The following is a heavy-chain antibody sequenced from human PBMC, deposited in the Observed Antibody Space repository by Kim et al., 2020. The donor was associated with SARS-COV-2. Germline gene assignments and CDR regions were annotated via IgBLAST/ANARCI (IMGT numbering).Heavy chain of an antibody. J-gene: IGHJ4*02. CDR3: ARVTTGTTWGDY. V-gene: IGHV3-74*01. Sequence: SQPESVKGRFTISRDNAKNTLYLQMNRLRAEDTALYYCARVTTGTTWGDYWGQGTLVTVSS. D-gene: IGHD1-1*01.